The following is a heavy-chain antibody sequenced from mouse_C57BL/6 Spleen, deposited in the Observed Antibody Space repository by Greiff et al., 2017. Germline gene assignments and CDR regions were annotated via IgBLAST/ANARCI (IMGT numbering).Heavy chain of an antibody. J-gene: IGHJ4*01. V-gene: IGHV5-16*01. Sequence: EVQLVESEGGLVQPGSSMKLSCTASGFTFSDYYMAWVRQVPEKGLEWVANINYDGSSTYYLDSLKSRFIISRDNAKNILYLQMSSLKSEDTATYYCARYDLYAMDDWGQGTSVTVSS. CDR1: GFTFSDYY. CDR3: ARYDLYAMDD. D-gene: IGHD2-12*01. CDR2: INYDGSST.